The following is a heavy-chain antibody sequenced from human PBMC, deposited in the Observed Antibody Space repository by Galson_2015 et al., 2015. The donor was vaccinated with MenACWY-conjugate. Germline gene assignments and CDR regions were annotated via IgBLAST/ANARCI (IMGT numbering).Heavy chain of an antibody. J-gene: IGHJ5*02. CDR3: AKLSTGGGA. D-gene: IGHD1-14*01. Sequence: SLRLSCAASGFTFDDYAMHWVRQAPGKGLEWVSGISWNGGTIGYADSVKGRFTISRDNPKNSLYLQMNSLRAEDTAFYYCAKLSTGGGAWGQGTLVTVSS. CDR2: ISWNGGTI. V-gene: IGHV3-9*01. CDR1: GFTFDDYA.